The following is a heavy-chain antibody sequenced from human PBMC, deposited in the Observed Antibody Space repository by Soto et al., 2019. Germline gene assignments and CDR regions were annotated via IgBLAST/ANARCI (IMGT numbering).Heavy chain of an antibody. CDR1: GFTFSTYS. CDR2: ISSTSSTI. J-gene: IGHJ3*02. CDR3: AREWEPDAFDI. V-gene: IGHV3-48*01. Sequence: GGSLRLSCAASGFTFSTYSMNWVRQAPGKGLEWVSYISSTSSTIYYADSVKGRFTISRDNAKNSLYLQMNGLRAEDTAVYYCAREWEPDAFDIWGQGTMVTVSS. D-gene: IGHD1-26*01.